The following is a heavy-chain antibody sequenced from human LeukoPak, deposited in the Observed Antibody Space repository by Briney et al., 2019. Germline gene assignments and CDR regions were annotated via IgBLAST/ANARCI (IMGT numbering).Heavy chain of an antibody. CDR1: GFTFSSYA. D-gene: IGHD6-6*01. V-gene: IGHV3-30-3*01. CDR3: ARVEYSSSSFDY. Sequence: GGSLRLSCAASGFTFSSYAMHRVRQAPGKGLEWVAVISYDGGNKYYADSVKGRFTISRDNSKNTLYLQMNSLRAEDTAVYYCARVEYSSSSFDYWGQGTLVTVSS. CDR2: ISYDGGNK. J-gene: IGHJ4*02.